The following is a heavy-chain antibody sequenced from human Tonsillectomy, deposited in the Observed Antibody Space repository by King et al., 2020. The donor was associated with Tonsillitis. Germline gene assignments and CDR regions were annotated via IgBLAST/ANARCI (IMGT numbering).Heavy chain of an antibody. CDR2: IYSDVKTT. Sequence: VQLVQSGGGLVQPGGSLRLSCAASGFTFSAYAMSWVRQAPGRGLEGVSVIYSDVKTTYYADSVKGRFTISRDDSKNTLYLEMDSLRAEDTAVYYCAKRVTVAGNNYYAMDVWGQGTTVTVSS. CDR3: AKRVTVAGNNYYAMDV. D-gene: IGHD6-19*01. J-gene: IGHJ6*02. V-gene: IGHV3-23*03. CDR1: GFTFSAYA.